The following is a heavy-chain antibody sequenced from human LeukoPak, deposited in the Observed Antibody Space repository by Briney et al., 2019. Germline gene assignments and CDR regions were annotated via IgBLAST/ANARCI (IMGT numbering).Heavy chain of an antibody. J-gene: IGHJ3*02. Sequence: GMSLRLSCAASRFTFRNYGMHWVRQAPGKGLEWVAVIWYDGSNKYYADSVKGRFTISRDNSKNTLYLQMNSLRAEDTAVYYCARELFAWSAFDIWGQGTMVTVSS. CDR2: IWYDGSNK. D-gene: IGHD3-3*01. CDR3: ARELFAWSAFDI. V-gene: IGHV3-33*01. CDR1: RFTFRNYG.